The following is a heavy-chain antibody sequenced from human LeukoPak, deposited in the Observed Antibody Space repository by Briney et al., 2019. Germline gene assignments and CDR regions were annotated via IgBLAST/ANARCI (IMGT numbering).Heavy chain of an antibody. CDR2: ISSSGSTI. CDR1: GFTFSDYY. CDR3: ARCPPAGDIYYYYYYMDV. Sequence: GGSLRLSCAASGFTFSDYYMSWIRQAPGKGLEWVSYISSSGSTIYYADSVKGRFTISRDNAKNSLYLQMNSLRAEDTAVYYCARCPPAGDIYYYYYYMDVWGKGTTVTVSS. D-gene: IGHD2-2*01. J-gene: IGHJ6*03. V-gene: IGHV3-11*04.